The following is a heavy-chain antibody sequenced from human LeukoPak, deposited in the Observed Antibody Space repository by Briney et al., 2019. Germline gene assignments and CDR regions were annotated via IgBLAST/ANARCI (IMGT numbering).Heavy chain of an antibody. V-gene: IGHV4-59*12. CDR3: ARGVRYSGSYRPPKNFDY. D-gene: IGHD1-26*01. CDR1: GGSISSYY. J-gene: IGHJ4*02. Sequence: SETLSLTCTVSGGSISSYYWSWIRQPPGKGLEWIGYIYYSGSTNYDPSLKSRVTISVDTSKNQFSLKLSSVTAADTAVYYCARGVRYSGSYRPPKNFDYWGQGTLVTVSS. CDR2: IYYSGST.